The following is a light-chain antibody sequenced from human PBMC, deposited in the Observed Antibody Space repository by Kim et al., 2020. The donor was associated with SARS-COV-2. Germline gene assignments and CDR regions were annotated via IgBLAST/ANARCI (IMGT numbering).Light chain of an antibody. CDR2: DVS. CDR3: SSYTSSSTPWV. CDR1: SSDVGGYNY. V-gene: IGLV2-14*01. Sequence: QSALTQPASVSGSPGQSITISCTGTSSDVGGYNYVSWYQQHPGKAPKLMIYDVSKRPSGVSNRFSGSKSGNTASLTISGLQAEDEADYYCSSYTSSSTPWVFGGVTQLTVL. J-gene: IGLJ3*02.